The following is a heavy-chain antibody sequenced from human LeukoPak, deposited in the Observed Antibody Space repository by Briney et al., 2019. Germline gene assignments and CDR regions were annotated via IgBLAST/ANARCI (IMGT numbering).Heavy chain of an antibody. CDR2: INPNSGVT. V-gene: IGHV1-2*02. CDR1: GYIFTGYY. J-gene: IGHJ5*02. CDR3: ARVMIVEYNWFDP. D-gene: IGHD3-16*01. Sequence: ASVKVSCKASGYIFTGYYMHWVRQAPGQGLEWMGRINPNSGVTNHAQKFQGRVTMTRDTSISTAYMELSRLRSDDTAVYYCARVMIVEYNWFDPWGQGTLVTVSS.